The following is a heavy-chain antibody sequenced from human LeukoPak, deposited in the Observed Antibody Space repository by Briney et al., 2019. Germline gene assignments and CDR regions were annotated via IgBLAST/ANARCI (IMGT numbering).Heavy chain of an antibody. CDR1: GYTFTSYY. CDR2: MNPKTGNT. Sequence: ASVKVSCKASGYTFTSYYMHWVRQATGQGLEWMGWMNPKTGNTGSAQKLQGRVTISGDTSISTAYMELSSLRSEDTAVYYCVRIDYSNAFDIWGQGTMVTVSS. CDR3: VRIDYSNAFDI. D-gene: IGHD4-11*01. J-gene: IGHJ3*02. V-gene: IGHV1-8*03.